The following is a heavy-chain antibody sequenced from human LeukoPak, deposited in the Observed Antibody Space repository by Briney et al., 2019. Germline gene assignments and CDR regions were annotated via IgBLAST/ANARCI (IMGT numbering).Heavy chain of an antibody. CDR2: IYYSGTT. CDR1: GGSFSGYY. J-gene: IGHJ1*01. V-gene: IGHV4-34*01. Sequence: TASETLSLTCAVYGGSFSGYYWSWIRQPPGKGLEWIGTIYYSGTTYYNPSLKSRVTISVDTSKNQFSLELSSMTAADTAVYYCARGPTLKYFHHWGQGTLVSVSS. CDR3: ARGPTLKYFHH.